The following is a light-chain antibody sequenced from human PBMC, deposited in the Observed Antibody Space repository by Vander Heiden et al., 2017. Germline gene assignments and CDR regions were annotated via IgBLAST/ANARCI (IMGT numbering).Light chain of an antibody. CDR1: QDISNY. V-gene: IGKV1-39*01. CDR2: AAS. CDR3: QQNNSNPYT. Sequence: QMTPPPSSLSASVGDRVTITCRASQDISNYLDWFQQKPGKAPKLLIYAASSLQSGVPSKFSGSGSGADFTLTISRLQPEDFATYYCQQNNSNPYTFGQGTKVEIK. J-gene: IGKJ1*01.